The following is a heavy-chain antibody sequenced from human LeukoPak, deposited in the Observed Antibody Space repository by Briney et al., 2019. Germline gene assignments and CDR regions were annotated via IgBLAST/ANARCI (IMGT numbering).Heavy chain of an antibody. D-gene: IGHD3-3*01. CDR2: INPSGGST. CDR1: GYTFTSYY. CDR3: ARGRRITIFGVVRTNWFDP. V-gene: IGHV1-46*01. J-gene: IGHJ5*02. Sequence: GASVKVSCKASGYTFTSYYMHWVRQAPGQGLEWVGIINPSGGSTSYAQKFQGRVTMSRDTSTSTVYMELSSLRSEDTAVYYCARGRRITIFGVVRTNWFDPWGQGTLVTVSS.